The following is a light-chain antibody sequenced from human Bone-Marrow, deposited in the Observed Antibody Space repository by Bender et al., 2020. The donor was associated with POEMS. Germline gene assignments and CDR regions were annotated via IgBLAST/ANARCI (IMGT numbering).Light chain of an antibody. CDR2: RND. J-gene: IGLJ2*01. Sequence: QSVLTQPPSVSGAPGQRVTFSCTGSSSNIGAGYDVHWYQQLPGTAPKLLIYRNDQRPSGVPDRFSGSKSGTSASLAISGLRSEDEADYSCATWDDSLSGVVFGGGTKLTVL. CDR1: SSNIGAGYD. V-gene: IGLV1-47*01. CDR3: ATWDDSLSGVV.